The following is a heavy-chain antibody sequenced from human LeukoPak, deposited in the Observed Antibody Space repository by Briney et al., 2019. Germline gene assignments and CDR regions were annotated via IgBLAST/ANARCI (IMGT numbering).Heavy chain of an antibody. J-gene: IGHJ4*02. CDR1: GFTFSSYW. V-gene: IGHV3-74*01. CDR3: ARKDMLDY. Sequence: PGGSLRLSCAASGFTFSSYWMHWVRQAPGKGLVWVSRIKSDGSSTSYAESAKGRFTISRDNAKNTLYLQMNSLRAEDTAVYYCARKDMLDYWGQGTLVTVSS. CDR2: IKSDGSST.